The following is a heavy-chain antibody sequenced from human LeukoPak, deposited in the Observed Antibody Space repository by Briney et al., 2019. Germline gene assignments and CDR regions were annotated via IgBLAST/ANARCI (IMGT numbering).Heavy chain of an antibody. D-gene: IGHD1-1*01. CDR3: ASEVQMERRGFDY. CDR2: INPNSGGT. J-gene: IGHJ4*02. V-gene: IGHV1-2*02. Sequence: ASVKVSCKASGYTFTGYYMHWVRQAPGQGLEWRGWINPNSGGTNYAQKFQGRGTMTRNTSISTAYMELSSLRSEDTAVYYCASEVQMERRGFDYWGQGTLVTVSS. CDR1: GYTFTGYY.